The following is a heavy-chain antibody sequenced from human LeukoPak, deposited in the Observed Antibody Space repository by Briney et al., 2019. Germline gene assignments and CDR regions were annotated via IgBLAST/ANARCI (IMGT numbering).Heavy chain of an antibody. J-gene: IGHJ4*02. CDR1: GYSFTNYW. CDR3: ARHIAPGYSSGWYIDY. V-gene: IGHV5-51*01. D-gene: IGHD6-19*01. CDR2: IYPGDSDT. Sequence: PGESLKISCKGSGYSFTNYWIGWVRQMPGKGLEWMGIIYPGDSDTRYSPSFQGQVTISADKSISAAYLQWSSLKASDTAMYYCARHIAPGYSSGWYIDYWGQGTLVTVSS.